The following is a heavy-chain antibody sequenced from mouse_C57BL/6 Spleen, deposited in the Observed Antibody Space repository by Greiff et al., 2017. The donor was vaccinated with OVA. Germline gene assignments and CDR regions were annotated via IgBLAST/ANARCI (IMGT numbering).Heavy chain of an antibody. CDR1: GFTFSSYT. D-gene: IGHD4-1*01. CDR2: ISGGGGNT. CDR3: ARSNWDRRYFDY. J-gene: IGHJ2*01. V-gene: IGHV5-9*01. Sequence: EVKLMESGGGLVKPGGSLKLSCAASGFTFSSYTMSWVRQTPEKRLEWVATISGGGGNTNYPDSVKGRFTISRDNAKNTLYLQMSSLRSEDTALYYCARSNWDRRYFDYWGQGTTLTVSS.